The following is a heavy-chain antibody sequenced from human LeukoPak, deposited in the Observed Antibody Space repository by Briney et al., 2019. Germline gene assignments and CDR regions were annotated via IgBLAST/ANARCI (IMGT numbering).Heavy chain of an antibody. J-gene: IGHJ5*02. CDR3: ARESSLNYYDSSGYYRGGETWSDP. CDR2: IIPIFGTA. Sequence: ASVKVSCKASGGTFSSYAISWVRQAPGQGLEWMGGIIPIFGTANYAQKFQGRVTITADESTSTAYMELSSLRSEDTAVYYCARESSLNYYDSSGYYRGGETWSDPWGQGTLVTVSS. V-gene: IGHV1-69*13. CDR1: GGTFSSYA. D-gene: IGHD3-22*01.